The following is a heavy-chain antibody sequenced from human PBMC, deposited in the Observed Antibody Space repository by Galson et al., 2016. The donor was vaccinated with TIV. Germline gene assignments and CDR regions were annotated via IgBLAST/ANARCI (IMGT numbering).Heavy chain of an antibody. CDR1: GFTFSDYY. CDR2: ISSSSNTSP. J-gene: IGHJ6*03. CDR3: ARNSRGAEYSGISYFYYFYMDV. Sequence: SLRLSCAVSGFTFSDYYMTWIRQAPGKGLEWISSISSSSNTSPNYADSVKGRFTIPRDSTNNSLYLQMNSLRAEDSAVYYCARNSRGAEYSGISYFYYFYMDVWGEGTTVTVSS. D-gene: IGHD1-26*01. V-gene: IGHV3-11*04.